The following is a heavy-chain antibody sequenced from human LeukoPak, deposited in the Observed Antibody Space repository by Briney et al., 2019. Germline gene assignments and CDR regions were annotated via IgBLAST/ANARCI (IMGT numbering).Heavy chain of an antibody. V-gene: IGHV1-69*13. J-gene: IGHJ6*03. CDR3: ARGTGGTGWGYMDV. D-gene: IGHD3/OR15-3a*01. CDR2: IIPIFGTA. Sequence: SVKVPCKVSGYTLTELSMHWVRQAPGQGLEWMGWIIPIFGTANYAQKFQGRVTITADESTSTAYMELSSVSSEDTAVYYCARGTGGTGWGYMDVWGKGTTVTISS. CDR1: GYTLTELS.